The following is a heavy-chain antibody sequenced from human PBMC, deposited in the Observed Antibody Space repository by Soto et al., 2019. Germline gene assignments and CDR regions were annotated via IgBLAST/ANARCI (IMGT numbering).Heavy chain of an antibody. D-gene: IGHD2-21*01. CDR1: GFTFSSYA. Sequence: QVQLVESGGGVVQPGRSLRLSCAASGFTFSSYAMHWVRQAPGKGLEWVAVISYDGSNKYYADSVKGRFTISRDNSKNTLYLQMNSLRAEDTAVYYCARDRGIVVVAALGYWGQGTLVTVSS. J-gene: IGHJ4*02. V-gene: IGHV3-30-3*01. CDR2: ISYDGSNK. CDR3: ARDRGIVVVAALGY.